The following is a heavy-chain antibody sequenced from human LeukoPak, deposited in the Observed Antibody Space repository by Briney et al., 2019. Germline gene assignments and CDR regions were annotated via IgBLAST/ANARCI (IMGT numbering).Heavy chain of an antibody. CDR2: IEKDGSDK. CDR1: RFTFSDYR. V-gene: IGHV3-7*01. Sequence: PGGSLRLSCAASRFTFSDYRMTWVRQAPGKGLQWVATIEKDGSDKYYVDSVTGRFTISRDNAKTSLSLQMNSLGAEDTALYYCARLSGFTETSHFDYWGQGTLVTVSS. D-gene: IGHD6-25*01. CDR3: ARLSGFTETSHFDY. J-gene: IGHJ4*02.